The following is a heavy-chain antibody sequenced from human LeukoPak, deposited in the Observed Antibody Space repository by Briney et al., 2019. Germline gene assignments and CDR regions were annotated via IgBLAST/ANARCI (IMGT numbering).Heavy chain of an antibody. D-gene: IGHD3-3*01. Sequence: GGSLRLSCAASGFTFSSYAMSWVRQAPGKGLEWVSAISGSGGSTYYADSVKGRFTISRDNSKNTLYLQMNSLRAEDTAVYYCAKPRITIFGVVIMGQYFDYWGQGTLVTVSS. J-gene: IGHJ4*02. CDR1: GFTFSSYA. CDR3: AKPRITIFGVVIMGQYFDY. V-gene: IGHV3-23*01. CDR2: ISGSGGST.